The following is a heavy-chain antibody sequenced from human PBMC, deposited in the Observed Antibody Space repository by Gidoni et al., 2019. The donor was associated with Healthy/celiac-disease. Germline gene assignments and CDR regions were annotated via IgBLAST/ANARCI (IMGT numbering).Heavy chain of an antibody. D-gene: IGHD2-15*01. Sequence: QLQLQESGPGLVKPSETLSLTCTVSGGSISSSSYYWGWIRQPPGKGLEWIGSIYYSGSTYYNPSLKRRVTISVDTSKNQFSLKLSSVTAADTAVYYCARHGGDIVVVVAATMDAFDIWGQGTMVTVSS. V-gene: IGHV4-39*01. CDR3: ARHGGDIVVVVAATMDAFDI. CDR1: GGSISSSSYY. J-gene: IGHJ3*02. CDR2: IYYSGST.